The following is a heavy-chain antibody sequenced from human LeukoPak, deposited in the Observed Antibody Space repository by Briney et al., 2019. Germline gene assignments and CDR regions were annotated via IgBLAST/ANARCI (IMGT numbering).Heavy chain of an antibody. V-gene: IGHV3-21*01. Sequence: GGSLRLSCAASGFTFSSYSMNWVRQAPGKGLEWVSSISSSSRYIHYADSVKGRFTISRENDKNSLYLQMNSLRAEDTAVYYCARDFGRGAFDYWGQGTLVTVSS. CDR1: GFTFSSYS. CDR2: ISSSSRYI. J-gene: IGHJ4*02. CDR3: ARDFGRGAFDY. D-gene: IGHD3-3*01.